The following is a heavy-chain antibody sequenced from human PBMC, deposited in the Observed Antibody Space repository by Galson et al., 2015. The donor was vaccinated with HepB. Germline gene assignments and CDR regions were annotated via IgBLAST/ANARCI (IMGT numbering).Heavy chain of an antibody. Sequence: SVKVSCKASGGTFSSYAISWVRQAPGQGLEWMGGIIPIFGTANYAQKFQGRVTITADKSTSTAYMELSSLRSEDTAVYYCARAVVVVAATPEYFQHWGQGTLVTVSS. CDR3: ARAVVVVAATPEYFQH. V-gene: IGHV1-69*06. J-gene: IGHJ1*01. D-gene: IGHD2-15*01. CDR1: GGTFSSYA. CDR2: IIPIFGTA.